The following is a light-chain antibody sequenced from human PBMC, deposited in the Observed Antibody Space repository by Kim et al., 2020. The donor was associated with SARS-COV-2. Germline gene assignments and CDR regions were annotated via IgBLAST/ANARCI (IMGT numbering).Light chain of an antibody. Sequence: EITMTQSPATLSVSPGERATLSCRTSQSVSSRLAWYQQKPGQSPRLLIYGASTRVTGVPARFSGSGSGTEFSLTISSLQSEDFAVYYCQQYYHLWTFGQGTKVDIK. CDR2: GAS. V-gene: IGKV3-15*01. CDR3: QQYYHLWT. J-gene: IGKJ1*01. CDR1: QSVSSR.